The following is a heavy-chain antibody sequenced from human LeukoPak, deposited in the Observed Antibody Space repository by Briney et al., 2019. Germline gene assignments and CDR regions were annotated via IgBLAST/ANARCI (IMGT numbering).Heavy chain of an antibody. CDR2: IKKDGSER. Sequence: GSLRLSCAASGFTFSSYWMSWVRQAPGKGLEWVASIKKDGSERYYVDSVKGRFTISRDNAKNSLWLQMNSLRAEDTAVYYCARDAGGYDFWSGYSSSWFDPWGQGTLVTVSS. J-gene: IGHJ5*02. CDR3: ARDAGGYDFWSGYSSSWFDP. V-gene: IGHV3-7*01. D-gene: IGHD3-3*01. CDR1: GFTFSSYW.